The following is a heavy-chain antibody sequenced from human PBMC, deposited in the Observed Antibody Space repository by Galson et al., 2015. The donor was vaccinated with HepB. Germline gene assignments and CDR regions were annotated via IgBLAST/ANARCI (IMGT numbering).Heavy chain of an antibody. CDR3: ARDLNIAVRYGAY. J-gene: IGHJ4*02. CDR1: GYTFISHG. CDR2: ISGYNGNT. D-gene: IGHD6-6*01. V-gene: IGHV1-18*01. Sequence: SVKVSCKASGYTFISHGISWVRQAPGQGLEWKGWISGYNGNTNYAQKLQGRVTMTTDTSTSTAYTELRSLRSDDTAVYYCARDLNIAVRYGAYWGQGTLVTVSS.